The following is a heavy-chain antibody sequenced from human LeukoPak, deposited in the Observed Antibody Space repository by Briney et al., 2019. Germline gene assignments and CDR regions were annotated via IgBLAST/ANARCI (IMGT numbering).Heavy chain of an antibody. CDR1: GGSISSYY. Sequence: SETLSLTCTVSGGSISSYYWSWIRQPPGKGLEWIGYIHYSGSTNYNPSLKSRVTISVDTSKNQFSLKLSSVTAADTAVYYCARHSNSGSGSYPFDYWGQGTLVTVSS. D-gene: IGHD3-10*01. V-gene: IGHV4-59*01. CDR3: ARHSNSGSGSYPFDY. CDR2: IHYSGST. J-gene: IGHJ4*02.